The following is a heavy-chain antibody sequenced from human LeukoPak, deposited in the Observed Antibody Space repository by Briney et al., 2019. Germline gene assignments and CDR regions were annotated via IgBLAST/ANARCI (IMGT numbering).Heavy chain of an antibody. CDR1: GFTLRSYV. CDR3: AGTYYYDSSGYYYLLFDY. D-gene: IGHD3-22*01. V-gene: IGHV3-30*03. CDR2: ISYDGSNK. J-gene: IGHJ4*02. Sequence: GGSLRLSCVASGFTLRSYVMNWVRQTPGKGLEWVAVISYDGSNKYYADSVKGRFTISRDNSKNTLYLQMNSLRAEDTAVYYCAGTYYYDSSGYYYLLFDYWGQGTLVTVSS.